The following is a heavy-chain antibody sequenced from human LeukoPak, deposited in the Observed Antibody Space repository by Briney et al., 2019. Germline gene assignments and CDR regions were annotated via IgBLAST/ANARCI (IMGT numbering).Heavy chain of an antibody. Sequence: SETLSLTCTVSGGSISSYYWSWIRQPPGKGLEWIGYIYYRWSINYNPSLKGRLTISVDKSKNQFSLKLSSVTAADTAVYYCARIAVAGTDWFDPWGQGNLVTVSS. CDR1: GGSISSYY. V-gene: IGHV4-59*01. CDR3: ARIAVAGTDWFDP. CDR2: IYYRWSI. J-gene: IGHJ5*02. D-gene: IGHD6-19*01.